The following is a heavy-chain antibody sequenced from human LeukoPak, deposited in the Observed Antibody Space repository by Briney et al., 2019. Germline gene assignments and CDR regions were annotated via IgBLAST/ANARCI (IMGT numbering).Heavy chain of an antibody. J-gene: IGHJ4*02. Sequence: GGSLRLSCAASGFTFSTYPMHWVRQAPGKGLEWVAVISYDGSNKYYADSVKGRFTISRDNSKNTLYLQMNSLRAEDTAVYYCARADDWLLSPLDYWGQGTLVTVSS. CDR2: ISYDGSNK. V-gene: IGHV3-30-3*01. CDR3: ARADDWLLSPLDY. D-gene: IGHD3-9*01. CDR1: GFTFSTYP.